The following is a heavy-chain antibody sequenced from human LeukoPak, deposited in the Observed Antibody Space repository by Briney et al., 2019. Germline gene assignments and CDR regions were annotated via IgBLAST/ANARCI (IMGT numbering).Heavy chain of an antibody. D-gene: IGHD2-15*01. CDR2: INHRGST. CDR3: ARGGGYCSGGSCSELDY. CDR1: GGFFRGYY. Sequence: PAETLSLTCAVWGGFFRGYYGRGLRQPPGEGGEGSGEINHRGSTNYNPSLKRRVTISVDTSKNQFSLKLSSVTAADTAVYYCARGGGYCSGGSCSELDYWGQGTLVTVSS. V-gene: IGHV4-34*01. J-gene: IGHJ4*02.